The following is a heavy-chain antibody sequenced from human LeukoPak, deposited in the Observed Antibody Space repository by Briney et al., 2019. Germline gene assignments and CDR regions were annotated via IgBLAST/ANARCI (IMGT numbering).Heavy chain of an antibody. J-gene: IGHJ4*02. D-gene: IGHD2-2*02. CDR3: AKSGYLHCSSTSCYTPTFDY. CDR1: GYSFTGHY. Sequence: ASVKVSCKASGYSFTGHYMHWLRQAPGQGLEWMGWINPNSGGTNYAQKFQGWVTMTRDTSISTAYMELSRLRSDDTAVYYCAKSGYLHCSSTSCYTPTFDYWAREPWSPSPQ. CDR2: INPNSGGT. V-gene: IGHV1-2*04.